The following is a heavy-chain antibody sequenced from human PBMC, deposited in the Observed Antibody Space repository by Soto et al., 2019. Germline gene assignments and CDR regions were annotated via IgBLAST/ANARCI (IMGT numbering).Heavy chain of an antibody. J-gene: IGHJ4*02. Sequence: QVQLVQSGAEVKKPGASVKVSCKASGYTFTSYDINWVRQATGQGLEWMGWMNPNSGNTGDAEKFQGRVTMTRNTSISTAYMELSSLRSEDTAVYYCAREHSSSWRFDYWGQGTLVTVSS. V-gene: IGHV1-8*01. D-gene: IGHD6-13*01. CDR2: MNPNSGNT. CDR1: GYTFTSYD. CDR3: AREHSSSWRFDY.